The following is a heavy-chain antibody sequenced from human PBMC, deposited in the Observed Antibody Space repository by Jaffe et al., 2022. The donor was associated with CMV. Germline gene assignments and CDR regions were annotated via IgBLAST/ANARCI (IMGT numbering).Heavy chain of an antibody. D-gene: IGHD1-26*01. Sequence: QVQLQQWGAGLLKPSETLSLTCAVYGGSFSGYYWSWIRQPPGKGLEWIGEINHSGSTNYNPSLKSRVTISVDTSKNQFSLKLSSVTAADTAVYYCARGEGIVGATHYFDYWGQGTLVTVSS. CDR3: ARGEGIVGATHYFDY. CDR1: GGSFSGYY. J-gene: IGHJ4*02. CDR2: INHSGST. V-gene: IGHV4-34*01.